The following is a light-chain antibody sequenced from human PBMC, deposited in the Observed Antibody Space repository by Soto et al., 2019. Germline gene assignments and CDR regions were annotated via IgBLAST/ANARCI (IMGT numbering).Light chain of an antibody. CDR3: QQYYTTPWT. J-gene: IGKJ1*01. V-gene: IGKV4-1*01. Sequence: DIVMTQSPDSLAVSLGERATINCKSSQSVLYSSNNKNYLAWYQQKPGQPPKALIYWASTRESGVPDRFSGSGSGTDFTLTISSLQAEDVAVYDCQQYYTTPWTFGQGTKVEIK. CDR2: WAS. CDR1: QSVLYSSNNKNY.